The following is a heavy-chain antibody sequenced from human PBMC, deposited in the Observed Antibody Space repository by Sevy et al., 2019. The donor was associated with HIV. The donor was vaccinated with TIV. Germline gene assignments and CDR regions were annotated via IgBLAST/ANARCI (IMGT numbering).Heavy chain of an antibody. J-gene: IGHJ4*02. CDR2: LSFGCGEI. D-gene: IGHD2-8*01. V-gene: IGHV3-23*01. CDR3: AREGCNKPHDD. Sequence: GGSLRLSCAASGFTFSKYSMSWVRQPPGKELEWVSTLSFGCGEINYADSVKGRFTISRDNSKSSVYLQMNNLRPEDTAVYYCAREGCNKPHDDWGQGTLVTVSS. CDR1: GFTFSKYS.